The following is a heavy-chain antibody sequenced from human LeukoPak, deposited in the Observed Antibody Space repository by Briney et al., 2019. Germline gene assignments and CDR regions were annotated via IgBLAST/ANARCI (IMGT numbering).Heavy chain of an antibody. J-gene: IGHJ4*02. V-gene: IGHV5-51*01. CDR1: GYGFSAYW. D-gene: IGHD4-17*01. Sequence: GESLKISCKGSGYGFSAYWIGWVRQVPGKGPEWIGIIYPGDSETKYSPSFQGRVTISADKSISTAYLQWSSLKTSDTAMYYCARREYGDWALDSWGQGTLVTVSS. CDR3: ARREYGDWALDS. CDR2: IYPGDSET.